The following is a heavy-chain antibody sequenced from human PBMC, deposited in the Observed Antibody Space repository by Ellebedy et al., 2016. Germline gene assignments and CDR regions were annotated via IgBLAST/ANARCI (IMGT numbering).Heavy chain of an antibody. CDR3: ASSTETYYYYGMDV. D-gene: IGHD4-17*01. CDR1: GFTFSSYG. V-gene: IGHV3-30*02. J-gene: IGHJ6*02. CDR2: IWYDGSNK. Sequence: GGSLRLXCAASGFTFSSYGMHWVRQAPGKGLEWVAVIWYDGSNKYYADSVKGRFTISRDNSKNTLYLQMNSLRAEDTAVYYCASSTETYYYYGMDVWGQGTTVTVSS.